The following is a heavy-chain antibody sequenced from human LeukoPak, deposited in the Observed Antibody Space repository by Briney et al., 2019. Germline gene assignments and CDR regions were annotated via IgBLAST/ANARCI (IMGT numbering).Heavy chain of an antibody. Sequence: PSETLSLTCTVSGGSISSYYRSWIRQPPGKGLEWIGYIYYSGSTNYNPSLKSRVTISVDTSKNQYSLKLSSVTAADTAVYYCARDSGYSYGEMVDAFDIWGQGTMVTVSS. CDR1: GGSISSYY. J-gene: IGHJ3*02. D-gene: IGHD5-18*01. CDR3: ARDSGYSYGEMVDAFDI. V-gene: IGHV4-59*01. CDR2: IYYSGST.